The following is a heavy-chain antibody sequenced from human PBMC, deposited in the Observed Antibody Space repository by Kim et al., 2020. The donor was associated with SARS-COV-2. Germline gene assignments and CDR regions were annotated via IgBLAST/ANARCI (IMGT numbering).Heavy chain of an antibody. D-gene: IGHD4-17*01. Sequence: ASVKVSCKTSGYTFTSYYMHWVRQAPGQGLEWMGIINPSGGSTSYAQKFQGRVTMTRDTSTSTVYMELSSLRSEDTAVYYCARDLTVTTQYYYYYYGVDVWGQGTTVPVSS. CDR1: GYTFTSYY. CDR2: INPSGGST. J-gene: IGHJ6*02. CDR3: ARDLTVTTQYYYYYYGVDV. V-gene: IGHV1-46*03.